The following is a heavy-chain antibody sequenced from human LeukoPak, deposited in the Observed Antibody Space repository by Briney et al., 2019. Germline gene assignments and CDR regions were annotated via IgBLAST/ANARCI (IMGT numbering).Heavy chain of an antibody. CDR3: ANGGVVNY. Sequence: SETLSLTCTVTGGSFSSGSYYWSWIRQPPGKGLGWIGEINHSGSTNYNPSLKSRVTISVDTSKNQFSLKLSSVTAADTAVYYCANGGVVNYWGQGTLVTVSS. D-gene: IGHD2-2*01. CDR1: GGSFSSGSYY. V-gene: IGHV4-61*01. J-gene: IGHJ4*02. CDR2: INHSGST.